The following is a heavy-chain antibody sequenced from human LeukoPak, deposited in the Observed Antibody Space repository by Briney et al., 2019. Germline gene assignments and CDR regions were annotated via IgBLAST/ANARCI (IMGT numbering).Heavy chain of an antibody. CDR1: GGSFSGYY. J-gene: IGHJ5*02. D-gene: IGHD2-2*01. CDR2: INRSGST. CDR3: ARGDIVVVPARKGWFDP. Sequence: SETLSLTCAVYGGSFSGYYWSWIRQPPGKGLEWIGEINRSGSTNYNPSLKSRVTISVDTSKNQFSLKLSTVTAADTAVYYCARGDIVVVPARKGWFDPWGQGTLVTVSS. V-gene: IGHV4-34*01.